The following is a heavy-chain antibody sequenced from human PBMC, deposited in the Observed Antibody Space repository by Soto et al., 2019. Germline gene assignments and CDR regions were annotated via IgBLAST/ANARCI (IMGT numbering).Heavy chain of an antibody. V-gene: IGHV3-33*01. Sequence: QVQLVESGGGVVQPGRSLRLSCAASGFTFSSYGMHWVRQAPGKGLEWVAVIWYDGSNKYYADAVKGRFTISRDNSKNTLYLQMNSLRAEDTAVYYCARDGFGSFDYWGQGTLVTVSS. J-gene: IGHJ4*02. CDR2: IWYDGSNK. D-gene: IGHD3-16*01. CDR3: ARDGFGSFDY. CDR1: GFTFSSYG.